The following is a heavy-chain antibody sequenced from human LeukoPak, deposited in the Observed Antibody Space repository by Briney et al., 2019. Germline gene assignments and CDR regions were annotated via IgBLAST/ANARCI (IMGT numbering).Heavy chain of an antibody. V-gene: IGHV3-74*01. Sequence: GGSLRLSCAASGFTFSSYWMHWVRQAPGKGLVWVSRINSDGSSTSYADSVKGRFTISRDNAKNTLYLQMNSLRAEDTAVYYCARGTKAYNWNQLGWFDPWGQGTLVTVSS. D-gene: IGHD1-20*01. CDR3: ARGTKAYNWNQLGWFDP. CDR2: INSDGSST. CDR1: GFTFSSYW. J-gene: IGHJ5*02.